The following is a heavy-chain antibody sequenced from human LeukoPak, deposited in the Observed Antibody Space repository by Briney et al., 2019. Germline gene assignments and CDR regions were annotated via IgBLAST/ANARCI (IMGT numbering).Heavy chain of an antibody. D-gene: IGHD4-17*01. CDR2: ISYDGSNK. J-gene: IGHJ4*02. CDR3: AKSDSGL. V-gene: IGHV3-30-3*02. Sequence: GRSLRLSCAASGFTFSSYAMHWVRQAPGKGLEWVAVISYDGSNKYYADSVTGRFTISRDNSKNTLYLQMNSLRADDTAVYYCAKSDSGLWGQGTLVTVSS. CDR1: GFTFSSYA.